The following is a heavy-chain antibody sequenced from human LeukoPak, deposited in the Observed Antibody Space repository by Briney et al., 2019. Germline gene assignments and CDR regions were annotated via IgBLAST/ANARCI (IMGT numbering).Heavy chain of an antibody. CDR3: ARGLTVTTPLYYYYYYMDV. D-gene: IGHD4-11*01. Sequence: ASVKVSCKASGYTFTNNDINWVRQATGQGLEWMGWMNPNSGNTGYAQKFQGRVTITRNASISTVYMELSSLRSEDTAVYYCARGLTVTTPLYYYYYYMDVWGKGTTVTVSS. V-gene: IGHV1-8*03. CDR1: GYTFTNND. CDR2: MNPNSGNT. J-gene: IGHJ6*03.